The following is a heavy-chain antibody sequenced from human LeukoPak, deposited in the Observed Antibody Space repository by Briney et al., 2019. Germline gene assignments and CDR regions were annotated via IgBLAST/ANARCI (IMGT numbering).Heavy chain of an antibody. CDR3: VKDPRSSGWFHWFDP. J-gene: IGHJ5*02. D-gene: IGHD6-19*01. Sequence: GGSLRLSCSASGFTFSSYAMHWVRQAPGKGLEYVSAISSSGGSTYYADSVKGRFTISRDNSKNTLYLQMSSLRAEDTAVYYCVKDPRSSGWFHWFDPWGQGTLVTVSS. V-gene: IGHV3-64D*06. CDR1: GFTFSSYA. CDR2: ISSSGGST.